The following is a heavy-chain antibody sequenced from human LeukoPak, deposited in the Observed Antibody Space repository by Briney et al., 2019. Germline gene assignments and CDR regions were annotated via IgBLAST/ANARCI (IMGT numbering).Heavy chain of an antibody. CDR1: GGSISSYY. V-gene: IGHV4-59*08. Sequence: PSETLSLTCTVSGGSISSYYWSWIRQPPGKGLEWIGYIYYSGRTNYNPSLKRRVTISVDTSKNQFSLKLSSVTAADTAVYYCARGNTYNWFDPWGQGTLVTVSS. D-gene: IGHD1/OR15-1a*01. CDR2: IYYSGRT. CDR3: ARGNTYNWFDP. J-gene: IGHJ5*02.